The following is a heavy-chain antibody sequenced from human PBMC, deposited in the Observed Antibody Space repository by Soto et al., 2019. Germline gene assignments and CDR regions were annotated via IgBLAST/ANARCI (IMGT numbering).Heavy chain of an antibody. CDR1: GDSISISSYY. CDR3: ASYHGSEGLYCNGIDY. D-gene: IGHD3-10*01. J-gene: IGHJ4*02. V-gene: IGHV4-39*01. CDR2: IYYRGNT. Sequence: SETLSLTCTVSGDSISISSYYWCCLRHPAGRGLEWIGSIYYRGNTYYNPSLKSRVTISADTSKNQYSLKLIPVTAADTAVYYCASYHGSEGLYCNGIDYWGQGTLVTVSS.